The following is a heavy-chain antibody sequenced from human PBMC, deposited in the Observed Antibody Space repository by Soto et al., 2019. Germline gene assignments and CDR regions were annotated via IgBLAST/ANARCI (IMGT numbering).Heavy chain of an antibody. CDR2: MNPNSGNT. CDR1: GYTSTSYD. V-gene: IGHV1-8*01. Sequence: QVQLVQSGAEVKKPGASVRVSCKASGYTSTSYDINWGGQATGQGLEWMGWMNPNSGNTGYAQKFQGRVTMTRNTSISTAYMELSSLRSEDTAVYYCARDIAAAGIAFDPWGQGTLVTVSS. J-gene: IGHJ5*02. CDR3: ARDIAAAGIAFDP. D-gene: IGHD6-13*01.